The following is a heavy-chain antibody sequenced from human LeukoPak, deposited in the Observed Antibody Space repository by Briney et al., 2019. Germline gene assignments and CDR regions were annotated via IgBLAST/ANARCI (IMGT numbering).Heavy chain of an antibody. CDR3: ARPYEDLDFDY. Sequence: GASVKVSFTASGYTFTGYYMHWVRQAPGQGLEWMGWINPNSGGTNYAQKFQGRVTMTRDTSISTAYMELSRLRSDDTAVYYCARPYEDLDFDYWGQGTLVTVSS. CDR1: GYTFTGYY. CDR2: INPNSGGT. J-gene: IGHJ4*02. V-gene: IGHV1-2*02. D-gene: IGHD5-12*01.